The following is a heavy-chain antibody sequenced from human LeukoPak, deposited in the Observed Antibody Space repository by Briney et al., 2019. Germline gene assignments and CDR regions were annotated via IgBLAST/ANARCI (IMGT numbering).Heavy chain of an antibody. CDR1: GFTFSSYG. CDR2: IRYDGSNK. V-gene: IGHV3-30*02. J-gene: IGHJ4*02. Sequence: GGSLRLSCAASGFTFSSYGMHWVRQAPGKGLEWVAFIRYDGSNKYYADSVKGRFTISRDNAKNSLYLQMNSLRAEDTAVYYCARGGIAARQPPFDYWGQGTLVTVSS. CDR3: ARGGIAARQPPFDY. D-gene: IGHD6-6*01.